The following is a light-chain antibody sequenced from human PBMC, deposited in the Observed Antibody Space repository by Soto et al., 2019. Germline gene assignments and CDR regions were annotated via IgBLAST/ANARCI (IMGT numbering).Light chain of an antibody. CDR2: EVS. CDR1: SSDVGGYNY. CDR3: SSYAGSNNLV. V-gene: IGLV2-8*01. Sequence: QSALTQPPSAPGSPGQSVTISCTGTSSDVGGYNYVSWYQQHPGKAPKLMIYEVSGRASGVPDRFSGSKSGNTASLTVSGLQAEDEADYYCSSYAGSNNLVFGGGTKLTVL. J-gene: IGLJ2*01.